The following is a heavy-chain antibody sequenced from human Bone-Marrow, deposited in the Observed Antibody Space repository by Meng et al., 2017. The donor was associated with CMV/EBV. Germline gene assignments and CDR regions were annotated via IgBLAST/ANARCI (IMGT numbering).Heavy chain of an antibody. CDR1: GFTFSNYA. J-gene: IGHJ6*02. CDR3: ARPLPVGDEQLVPHYYYYGMDV. D-gene: IGHD6-6*01. Sequence: GESLKISCGASGFTFSNYAMSWVRQAPGKGLQWVSAIVGSGGSTYYADSVKGRFTISRDNSKSTLYLQMNSLRAEDTAVYYCARPLPVGDEQLVPHYYYYGMDVWGQGTTVTVSS. CDR2: IVGSGGST. V-gene: IGHV3-23*01.